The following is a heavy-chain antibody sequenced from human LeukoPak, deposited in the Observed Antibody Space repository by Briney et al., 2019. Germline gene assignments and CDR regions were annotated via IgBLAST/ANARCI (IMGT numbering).Heavy chain of an antibody. J-gene: IGHJ3*02. CDR2: ISAGGSTT. CDR1: GFPFRSYA. V-gene: IGHV3-23*01. CDR3: AKVPGQIVALPAGDDAFDI. Sequence: PGGSLRLSCAASGFPFRSYAMSWVRQAPGKGLEWVSSISAGGSTTYYADSVKGRFTISRENSKNTLYLQMDSLRAEDTAVYFCAKVPGQIVALPAGDDAFDIWGQGTMVTVSS. D-gene: IGHD2-2*01.